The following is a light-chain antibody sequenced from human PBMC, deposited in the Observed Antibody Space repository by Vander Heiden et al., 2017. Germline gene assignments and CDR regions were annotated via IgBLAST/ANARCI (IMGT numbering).Light chain of an antibody. CDR3: QQYNNWPYT. J-gene: IGKJ2*01. CDR2: GAS. V-gene: IGKV3-15*01. CDR1: QSVSSN. Sequence: ELVMTQFPATLSVSPGERATLSCRASQSVSSNLAWYQQKPGQAPRLLIYGASTRATGIPARFSGSGSGTEFTLTISSLQSEDFAVYYCQQYNNWPYTFGQGTKLEIK.